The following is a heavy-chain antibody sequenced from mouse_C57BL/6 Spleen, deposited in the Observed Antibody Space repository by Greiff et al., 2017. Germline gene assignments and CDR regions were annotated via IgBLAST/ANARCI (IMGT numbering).Heavy chain of an antibody. Sequence: EVMLVESGGGLVQPGGSLKLSCAASGFTFSDYYMYWVRQTPEKRLEWVAYISNGGGSTYYPDTVKGRFTISRDNAKNTLYLQMSRLKSEDTAMYYCARHGFAYWGQGTLVTVSA. J-gene: IGHJ3*01. V-gene: IGHV5-12*01. CDR3: ARHGFAY. CDR2: ISNGGGST. CDR1: GFTFSDYY.